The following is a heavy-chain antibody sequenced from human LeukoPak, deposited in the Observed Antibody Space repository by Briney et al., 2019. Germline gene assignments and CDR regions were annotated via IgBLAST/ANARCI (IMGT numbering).Heavy chain of an antibody. J-gene: IGHJ3*02. CDR1: GFTFSSYA. D-gene: IGHD2-15*01. Sequence: GGSLRLSCAASGFTFSSYAMHWVRQAPGKGLEWVAVISYDGSNKYYADSVKGRFTISRDNSKNTLYLQMNSLRAEDTAVYYCARDVSPIRISDAFDIWGQGTMVTVSS. V-gene: IGHV3-30-3*01. CDR3: ARDVSPIRISDAFDI. CDR2: ISYDGSNK.